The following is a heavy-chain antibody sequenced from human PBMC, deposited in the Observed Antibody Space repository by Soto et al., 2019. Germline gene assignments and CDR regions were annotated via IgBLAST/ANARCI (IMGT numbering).Heavy chain of an antibody. D-gene: IGHD3-10*01. V-gene: IGHV4-39*01. Sequence: SETLSLTCTVSGGSISSSSYYWGWIRQPPGKGLEWIGSIYYSGSTYYNPSLKSRVTISVDTSKNQFSLKLSSVTAADTAVYYCARQADYYGSGSDYWGQGTLVTVSS. CDR3: ARQADYYGSGSDY. J-gene: IGHJ4*02. CDR1: GGSISSSSYY. CDR2: IYYSGST.